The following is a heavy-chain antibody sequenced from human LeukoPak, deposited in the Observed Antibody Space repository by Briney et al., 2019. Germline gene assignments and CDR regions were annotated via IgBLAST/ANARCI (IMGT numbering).Heavy chain of an antibody. CDR2: INPSGGST. D-gene: IGHD3-16*02. V-gene: IGHV1-46*01. CDR1: GYTFTRYY. CDR3: AREPLTMITFGGVIVSHGYYYGMDV. J-gene: IGHJ6*02. Sequence: GSVKVSCKASGYTFTRYYMHSVRQAPGQGLEWVGKINPSGGSTSYAQKFQGRVTMTRETSTSTVYMELSSLRSEDTAVYYCAREPLTMITFGGVIVSHGYYYGMDVWGQGTTVTVSS.